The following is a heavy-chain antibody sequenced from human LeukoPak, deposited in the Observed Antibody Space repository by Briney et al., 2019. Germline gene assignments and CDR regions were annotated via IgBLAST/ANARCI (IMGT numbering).Heavy chain of an antibody. CDR3: ARDGYNSVD. CDR2: IIPIFGTA. D-gene: IGHD5-24*01. Sequence: LEWMGGIIPIFGTANYAQNFQGRVTITADESTSTTYMELSSLRSEDTAVYYCARDGYNSVDWGQGTLVTVSS. V-gene: IGHV1-69*01. J-gene: IGHJ4*02.